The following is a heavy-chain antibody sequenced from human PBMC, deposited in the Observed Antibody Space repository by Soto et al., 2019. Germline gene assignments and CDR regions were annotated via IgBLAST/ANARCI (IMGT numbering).Heavy chain of an antibody. CDR1: GGSISSGGYY. D-gene: IGHD3-22*01. J-gene: IGHJ2*01. CDR2: IYYSGST. Sequence: SETLSLTCTVSGGSISSGGYYWSWIRQHPGKGLEWIGYIYYSGSTYYKPSLKSRVTISVDTSKNQFSLKLSSVTAADTAVYYCARDDSSGYSYWYFDLWGRGTLVT. V-gene: IGHV4-31*03. CDR3: ARDDSSGYSYWYFDL.